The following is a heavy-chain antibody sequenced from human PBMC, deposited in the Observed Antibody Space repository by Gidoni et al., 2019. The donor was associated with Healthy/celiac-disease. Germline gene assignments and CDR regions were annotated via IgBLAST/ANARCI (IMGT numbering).Heavy chain of an antibody. D-gene: IGHD3-10*02. CDR2: SYDSGSN. J-gene: IGHJ3*02. Sequence: LHPGKGLEWIGYSYDSGSNSYNPSLKSRVTRYVSTSKNQLSLKLSSVTAADAAVYYCARDLRDYYVRRGSGAFDIWGQGTMVTVSS. CDR3: ARDLRDYYVRRGSGAFDI. V-gene: IGHV4-31*02.